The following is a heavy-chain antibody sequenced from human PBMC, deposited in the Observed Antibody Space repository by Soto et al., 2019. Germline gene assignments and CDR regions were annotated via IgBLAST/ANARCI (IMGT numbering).Heavy chain of an antibody. Sequence: GGSLRLSCAASGFTFSDHYMDWVRQAPGKGLEWVGRTRNKANSYTTEYAASVKGRFTISRDDSKNSLYLQMNSLKTEDTAVYYCARAFPWEQFLDYWGQGTLVTVSS. J-gene: IGHJ4*02. CDR2: TRNKANSYTT. D-gene: IGHD1-26*01. CDR1: GFTFSDHY. V-gene: IGHV3-72*01. CDR3: ARAFPWEQFLDY.